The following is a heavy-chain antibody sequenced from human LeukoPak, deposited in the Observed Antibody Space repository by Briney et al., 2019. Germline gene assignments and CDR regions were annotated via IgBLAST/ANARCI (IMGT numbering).Heavy chain of an antibody. CDR3: ARGMNYDILTGYLNWFDP. D-gene: IGHD3-9*01. CDR1: GYTFTSYG. V-gene: IGHV1-18*04. J-gene: IGHJ5*02. CDR2: ISAYNGNT. Sequence: ASVKVSCKASGYTFTSYGISWVRQAPGQGLEWMGWISAYNGNTNYAQKLQGRVTMTTDTSTSTAYMELRSLRSDDTAVYYCARGMNYDILTGYLNWFDPWAREPWSPSPQ.